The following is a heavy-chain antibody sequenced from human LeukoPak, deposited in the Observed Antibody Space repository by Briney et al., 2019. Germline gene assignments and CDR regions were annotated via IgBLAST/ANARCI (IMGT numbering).Heavy chain of an antibody. CDR3: ASTSYCSSTSCPLRY. Sequence: SLETLSLTCSVSGDSISGFFWNWVRQSPEKGPGWVAVTHYSGTTNYNPSLKSRVTISIDTSRQQFFLKLSSVTAADTAVYYCASTSYCSSTSCPLRYWGQGTLVTVSS. CDR1: GDSISGFF. J-gene: IGHJ4*02. D-gene: IGHD2-2*01. CDR2: THYSGTT. V-gene: IGHV4-59*08.